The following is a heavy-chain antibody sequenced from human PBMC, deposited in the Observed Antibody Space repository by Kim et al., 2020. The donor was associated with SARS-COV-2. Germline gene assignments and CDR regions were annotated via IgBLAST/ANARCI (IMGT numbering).Heavy chain of an antibody. CDR1: GGSVSSGSYY. CDR2: IYYSGST. Sequence: SETLSLTCTVSGGSVSSGSYYWSWIRQPPGKGLEWIGYIYYSGSTNYNPSLKSRVTISVDTSKNQFSLKLSSVTAADTAVYYCAGGGTQPLDYWGQGTLVTVSS. CDR3: AGGGTQPLDY. D-gene: IGHD1-1*01. J-gene: IGHJ4*02. V-gene: IGHV4-61*01.